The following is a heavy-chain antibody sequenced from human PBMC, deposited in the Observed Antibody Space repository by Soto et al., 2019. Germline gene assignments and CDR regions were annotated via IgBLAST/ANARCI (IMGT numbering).Heavy chain of an antibody. CDR2: VYYSGST. Sequence: PSETLSLTCTVSGGSVSSSSYYWGWVRQPPGKGLEWIGSVYYSGSTYYNPSLESRVTISVDKSKNQFSLKLMSLSAADTAVYYCGRLEGLATISYYFDYWGRGALVTVS. V-gene: IGHV4-39*01. CDR3: GRLEGLATISYYFDY. CDR1: GGSVSSSSYY. D-gene: IGHD3-9*01. J-gene: IGHJ4*02.